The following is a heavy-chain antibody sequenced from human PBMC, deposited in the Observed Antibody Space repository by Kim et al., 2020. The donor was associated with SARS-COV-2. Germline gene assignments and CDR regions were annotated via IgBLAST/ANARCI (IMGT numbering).Heavy chain of an antibody. J-gene: IGHJ6*02. Sequence: SVKVSCKASGGTFSSYAISWVRQAPGQGLEWMGGIIPIFGTANYAQKFQGRVTITADESTSTAYMELSSLRSEDTAVYYCARDQNPGSRVAVAGYYYYGMDVWGQGTTVTVSS. CDR2: IIPIFGTA. CDR1: GGTFSSYA. CDR3: ARDQNPGSRVAVAGYYYYGMDV. V-gene: IGHV1-69*13. D-gene: IGHD6-19*01.